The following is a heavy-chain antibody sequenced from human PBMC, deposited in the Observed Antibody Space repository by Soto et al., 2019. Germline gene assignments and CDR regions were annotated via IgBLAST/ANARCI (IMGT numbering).Heavy chain of an antibody. J-gene: IGHJ6*02. Sequence: GGSLRLSCAASGFTFSRYVMNWVRQAPGKGLEWVSLIGESGTPTYYADSVKGRFTISRDNSGNTLFLEMYSLRAEDTAVYYCARYIPGVRYYGMDVWGQGTTVTVSS. D-gene: IGHD2-2*01. CDR2: IGESGTPT. CDR1: GFTFSRYV. CDR3: ARYIPGVRYYGMDV. V-gene: IGHV3-23*01.